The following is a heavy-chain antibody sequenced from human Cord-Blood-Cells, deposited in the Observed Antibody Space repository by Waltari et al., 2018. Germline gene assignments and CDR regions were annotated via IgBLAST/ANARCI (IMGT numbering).Heavy chain of an antibody. J-gene: IGHJ4*02. Sequence: QVQLQESGPGLVKPSETLSLTCAVSGYSISSGYYWGWIRQPPGKGLGWIGGIYHGGSTYYNPSLKSRVTISVDTSKHQFSLKLRSVTAADTAVYYCARAPIVVVPAAVDYWGQGTLVTVSS. CDR2: IYHGGST. D-gene: IGHD2-2*01. V-gene: IGHV4-38-2*01. CDR1: GYSISSGYY. CDR3: ARAPIVVVPAAVDY.